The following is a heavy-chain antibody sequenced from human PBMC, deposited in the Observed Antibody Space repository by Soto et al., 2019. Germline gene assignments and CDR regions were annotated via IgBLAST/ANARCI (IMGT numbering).Heavy chain of an antibody. Sequence: QVQLVQSGAEVKKPGASVKVSCKASGYTFTSYAMHWVRQAPGQRLEWMGWINAGNGNTKYSQKFQGRVTITRDTSASTAYMELSILRSEDTAVYYCAQYYYDSSGYYYNYWGQGTLVTVSS. D-gene: IGHD3-22*01. V-gene: IGHV1-3*01. CDR2: INAGNGNT. CDR3: AQYYYDSSGYYYNY. J-gene: IGHJ4*02. CDR1: GYTFTSYA.